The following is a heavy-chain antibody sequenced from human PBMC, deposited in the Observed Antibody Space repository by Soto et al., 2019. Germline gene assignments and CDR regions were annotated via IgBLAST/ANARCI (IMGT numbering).Heavy chain of an antibody. CDR3: ARDGAAGTFDY. V-gene: IGHV6-1*01. CDR1: GDSVSSNSAA. Sequence: PXXTLSLTCAISGDSVSSNSAAWNWLRQSPSRGLEWLGRTYYRSKWYNDYAVSVKSRITINPDTSKNQFSLQLKSVTPEGTAVYYCARDGAAGTFDYWGQGTLVTVSS. J-gene: IGHJ4*02. CDR2: TYYRSKWYN. D-gene: IGHD6-13*01.